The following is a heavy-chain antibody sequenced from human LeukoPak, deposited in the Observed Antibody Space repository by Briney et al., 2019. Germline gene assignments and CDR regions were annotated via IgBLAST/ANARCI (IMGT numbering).Heavy chain of an antibody. J-gene: IGHJ5*02. V-gene: IGHV4-4*07. CDR3: AKDYYDSSEGWFDP. CDR2: IYSSGST. D-gene: IGHD3-22*01. Sequence: SETLSLTCSVSGGAIIPFYWNWIRQPAGKGLEWIGRIYSSGSTKYNPSLKSRVTMSVDTSKNQFSLKLGSVTAADTAVYYCAKDYYDSSEGWFDPWGQGTLVTVSS. CDR1: GGAIIPFY.